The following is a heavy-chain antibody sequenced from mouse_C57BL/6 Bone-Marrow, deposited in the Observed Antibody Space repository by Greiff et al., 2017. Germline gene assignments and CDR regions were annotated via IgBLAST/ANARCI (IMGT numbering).Heavy chain of an antibody. Sequence: VQLQQSGPELVKPGASVKISCKASGYSFTGYYMNWVKQSPEKSLEWIGEINPSTGGTTYNQKFKAKATLTVDKSSSTAYMQLKSLTSEDSAVYYCARGPYGSRKSFDYWGQGTTLTVSS. D-gene: IGHD1-1*01. V-gene: IGHV1-42*01. J-gene: IGHJ2*01. CDR1: GYSFTGYY. CDR3: ARGPYGSRKSFDY. CDR2: INPSTGGT.